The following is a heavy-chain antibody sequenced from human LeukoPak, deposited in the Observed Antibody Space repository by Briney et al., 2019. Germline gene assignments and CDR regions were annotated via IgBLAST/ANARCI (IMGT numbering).Heavy chain of an antibody. V-gene: IGHV1-24*01. CDR1: GYALTELS. CDR2: FDPEDGET. CDR3: ALQNRYGSWVYY. J-gene: IGHJ4*02. Sequence: ASVKVSCEVSGYALTELSMHWVRQAPGKGLEWMGGFDPEDGETIYAQKFQGRVTMTEDTSTDTAYMELSSLRSEDTAVYYCALQNRYGSWVYYWGQGTLVTVSS. D-gene: IGHD3-10*01.